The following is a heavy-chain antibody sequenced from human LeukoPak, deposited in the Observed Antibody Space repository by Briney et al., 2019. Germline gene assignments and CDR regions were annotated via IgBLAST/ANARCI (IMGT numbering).Heavy chain of an antibody. CDR3: ARESYEPNYYASGPLYYYYGMDV. CDR1: GFTFSSYE. CDR2: ISSSGSTI. J-gene: IGHJ6*02. Sequence: GGSLRLSCAASGFTFSSYEMNWVRQAPGKGLEWVSYISSSGSTIYYADSVKGRFSISRDNAKNSLYLQMNSLRAEDTAVYYCARESYEPNYYASGPLYYYYGMDVWGQGTTVTVSS. D-gene: IGHD3-10*01. V-gene: IGHV3-48*03.